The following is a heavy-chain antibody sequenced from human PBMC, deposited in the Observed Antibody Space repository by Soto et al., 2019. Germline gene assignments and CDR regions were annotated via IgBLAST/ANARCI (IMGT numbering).Heavy chain of an antibody. CDR1: GFTFSNAW. Sequence: PGGSLRLSCAASGFTFSNAWMSWVRQAPGKGLEWVGRIKSKTDGGTTDYAAPVKGRFTISRDDSKNTLYLQMNSLKTEDTAVYYCTTVGNYGSGTDYYYYGMDVWGQGTTVTGLL. CDR2: IKSKTDGGTT. V-gene: IGHV3-15*01. J-gene: IGHJ6*02. CDR3: TTVGNYGSGTDYYYYGMDV. D-gene: IGHD3-10*01.